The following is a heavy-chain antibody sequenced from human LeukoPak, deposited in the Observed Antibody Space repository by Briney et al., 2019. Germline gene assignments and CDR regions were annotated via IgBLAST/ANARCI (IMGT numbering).Heavy chain of an antibody. J-gene: IGHJ4*02. V-gene: IGHV3-9*01. CDR2: ISWNSGSI. CDR1: GFTFDDYA. D-gene: IGHD1-1*01. Sequence: PGRSLRLSCAASGFTFDDYAMHWVRQAPGKGLEWVSGISWNSGSIGYADSVKGRFTISRDNARNTLYLQMNSLRVEDTAIYYCVRGTNDWTGIDYWGQGTLVTVSS. CDR3: VRGTNDWTGIDY.